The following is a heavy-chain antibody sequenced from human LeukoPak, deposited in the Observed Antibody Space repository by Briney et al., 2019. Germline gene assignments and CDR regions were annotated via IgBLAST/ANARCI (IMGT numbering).Heavy chain of an antibody. J-gene: IGHJ3*02. Sequence: GGSLRLSCAASGFTFSSYWRHWVRQAPGKGLVWVSRINSDGSSTSYADSVKGRFTISRDNAKNTLYLQMNSLRAEDTAVYYCARRQLVTDDAFDIWGQGTMVTVSS. CDR3: ARRQLVTDDAFDI. D-gene: IGHD2-21*02. CDR1: GFTFSSYW. CDR2: INSDGSST. V-gene: IGHV3-74*01.